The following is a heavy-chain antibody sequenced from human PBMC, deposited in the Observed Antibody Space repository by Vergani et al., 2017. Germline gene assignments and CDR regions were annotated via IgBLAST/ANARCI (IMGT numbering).Heavy chain of an antibody. CDR1: GGSISSYY. CDR3: ARGSVALPLGAFDI. CDR2: IYYSGST. V-gene: IGHV4-59*01. D-gene: IGHD3-16*01. Sequence: QVQLQESGPGLVKPSETLSLTCTVSGGSISSYYWSWIRQPPGKGLEWIGYIYYSGSTNYNPSLQSRVTISVDTSKNQFSLKLSSVTAADTAVYYCARGSVALPLGAFDIWGQGTMVTVSS. J-gene: IGHJ3*02.